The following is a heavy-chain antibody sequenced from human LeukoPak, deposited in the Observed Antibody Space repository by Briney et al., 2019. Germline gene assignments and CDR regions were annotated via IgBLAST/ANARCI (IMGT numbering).Heavy chain of an antibody. CDR1: GGSISSDY. CDR3: AREDYDFWSGQYNWFDP. V-gene: IGHV4-59*01. Sequence: SETLSLTCTVSGGSISSDYWSWIRQPPGKGLEWIGYIYYSGSTNYNPSLKSRVTISVDTSKNQFSLKLSSVTAADTAVYYCAREDYDFWSGQYNWFDPWGQGTLVTVSS. D-gene: IGHD3-3*01. CDR2: IYYSGST. J-gene: IGHJ5*02.